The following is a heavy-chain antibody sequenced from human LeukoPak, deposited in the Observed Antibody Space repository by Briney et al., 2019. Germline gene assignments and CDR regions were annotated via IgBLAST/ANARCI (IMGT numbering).Heavy chain of an antibody. CDR3: ARMRPYDSTGYSPGHYMDV. D-gene: IGHD3-22*01. Sequence: SETLSLTCSVSGGSMYSNYWSWIRQTAGKGLEWIGRFYVGVGPNYNPSFKSRVTMSVDTSKNQLVLKLSAVTAADTAVYYCARMRPYDSTGYSPGHYMDVWGKGPRSPFT. V-gene: IGHV4-4*07. J-gene: IGHJ6*03. CDR1: GGSMYSNY. CDR2: FYVGVGP.